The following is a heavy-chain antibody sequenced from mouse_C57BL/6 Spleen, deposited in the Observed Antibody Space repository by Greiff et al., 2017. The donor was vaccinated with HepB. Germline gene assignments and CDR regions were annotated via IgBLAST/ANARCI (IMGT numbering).Heavy chain of an antibody. D-gene: IGHD2-4*01. CDR3: ARGMDDYDYFDY. CDR2: IHPNSGST. CDR1: GYTFTSYW. J-gene: IGHJ2*01. Sequence: QVQLQQPGAELVKPGASVKLSCKASGYTFTSYWMHWVKQRPGQGLEWIGMIHPNSGSTNYNEKFKSKATLTVDKSSSTAYMQLSSLTSEDSAVYYCARGMDDYDYFDYWGQGTTLTVSS. V-gene: IGHV1-64*01.